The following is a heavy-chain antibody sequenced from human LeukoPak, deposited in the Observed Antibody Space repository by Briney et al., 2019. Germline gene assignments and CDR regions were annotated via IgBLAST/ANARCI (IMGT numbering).Heavy chain of an antibody. V-gene: IGHV3-33*06. D-gene: IGHD3-22*01. CDR1: GFTFSSYG. CDR2: IWYDGSNK. Sequence: PGGSLRLSCAASGFTFSSYGMHWVRQAPGKGLEWVAVIWYDGSNKYYADSVKGRFTISRDNAKNTLYLQMNSLRAEDTAVYYCAKEGSGYYSIWGQGTLVTVSS. J-gene: IGHJ4*02. CDR3: AKEGSGYYSI.